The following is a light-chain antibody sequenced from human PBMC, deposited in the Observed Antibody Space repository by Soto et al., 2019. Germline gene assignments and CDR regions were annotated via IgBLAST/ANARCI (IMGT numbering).Light chain of an antibody. J-gene: IGKJ2*04. V-gene: IGKV1-39*01. CDR1: QSISTY. CDR2: AAS. Sequence: DLQMTQSPSSLSASVGDRVTITCRASQSISTYLNWYQQKVGKAPKLLIYAASSLQRGVPSRFSGGGSGTDFTLTISSLQPEDFATYSCQQSYSTPRSFGQGTKLEIK. CDR3: QQSYSTPRS.